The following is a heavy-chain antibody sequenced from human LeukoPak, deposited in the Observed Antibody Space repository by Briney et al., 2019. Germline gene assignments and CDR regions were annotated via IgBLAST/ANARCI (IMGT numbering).Heavy chain of an antibody. V-gene: IGHV3-21*01. J-gene: IGHJ4*02. CDR2: ISSSSSYI. CDR1: QFTFSSYT. Sequence: GGSLRLSCAASQFTFSSYTMNWVRRAPGKGLEWVSSISSSSSYIYYADSVKGRFTIFRDNAKNSLYLQMNSLRAEDTAVYYCAREGFVGAFTGWGQGTLVTVSS. CDR3: AREGFVGAFTG. D-gene: IGHD1-26*01.